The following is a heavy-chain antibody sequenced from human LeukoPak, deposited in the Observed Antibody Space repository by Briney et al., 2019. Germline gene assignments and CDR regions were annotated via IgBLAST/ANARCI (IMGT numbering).Heavy chain of an antibody. D-gene: IGHD4-11*01. Sequence: GGSLRLSCAASGFTFSSYGMHWIRRAPGKGLEWVTVIWYDGSKKSYADSAKGRFTISRDNSKNTLYLQMNSLRAEDTAVYYCAKSYSNYFDYWGQGTLVTVSS. V-gene: IGHV3-33*06. CDR2: IWYDGSKK. J-gene: IGHJ4*02. CDR3: AKSYSNYFDY. CDR1: GFTFSSYG.